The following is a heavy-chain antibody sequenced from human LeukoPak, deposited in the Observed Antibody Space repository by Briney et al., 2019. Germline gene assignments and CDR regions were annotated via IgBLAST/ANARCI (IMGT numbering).Heavy chain of an antibody. D-gene: IGHD3-22*01. CDR2: ISPSGSHK. J-gene: IGHJ5*01. CDR1: GFTFSSYI. Sequence: GGSLRLSCAASGFTFSSYIMNWVRQAPGKGLEWVSSISPSGSHKYYADSVKGRFTISRDNAKDSVSLQMNSLRAEDTAVYYCARVSDSTPDEGSWGQGTLVTVSS. V-gene: IGHV3-21*01. CDR3: ARVSDSTPDEGS.